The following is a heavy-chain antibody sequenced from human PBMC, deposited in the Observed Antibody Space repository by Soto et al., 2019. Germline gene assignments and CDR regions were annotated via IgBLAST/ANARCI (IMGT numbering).Heavy chain of an antibody. CDR2: IYSGGST. CDR1: GFTVSSNY. Sequence: GGSLRLSCAASGFTVSSNYMSWVRQAPGKGLEWVSVIYSGGSTYYADSVKGRFTISRHNSKNTLYLQMNSLRAEDTAVYYCARDGISNYGSVFDYWGQGTLVTVSS. CDR3: ARDGISNYGSVFDY. D-gene: IGHD1-7*01. J-gene: IGHJ4*02. V-gene: IGHV3-53*04.